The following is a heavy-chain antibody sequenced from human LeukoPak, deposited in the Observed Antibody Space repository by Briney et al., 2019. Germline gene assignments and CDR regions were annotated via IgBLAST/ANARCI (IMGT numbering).Heavy chain of an antibody. Sequence: PGGSLRLSCAASGFTFSSYEMNWVRQAPGKGLEWVSYISSSGSTIYYADSVKGRFTISRDNPKNSLYLQMNSLRAEDTAVYYCATSRGSWPDYFDYWGQGTLVTVSS. J-gene: IGHJ4*02. V-gene: IGHV3-48*03. CDR3: ATSRGSWPDYFDY. CDR1: GFTFSSYE. D-gene: IGHD6-13*01. CDR2: ISSSGSTI.